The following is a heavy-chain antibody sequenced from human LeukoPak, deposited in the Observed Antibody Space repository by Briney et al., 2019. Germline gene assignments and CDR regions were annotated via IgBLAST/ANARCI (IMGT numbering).Heavy chain of an antibody. CDR2: INRDGSST. V-gene: IGHV3-74*01. Sequence: GGSLRLSCAASGFTFNNYWVHWVRQAPGKGLVWVARINRDGSSTSYVDSVKGRFTISRDNAKNTLYLQMNSLRAEDTAVYYCARDFDYWGQGTLVTVSS. J-gene: IGHJ4*02. CDR3: ARDFDY. CDR1: GFTFNNYW.